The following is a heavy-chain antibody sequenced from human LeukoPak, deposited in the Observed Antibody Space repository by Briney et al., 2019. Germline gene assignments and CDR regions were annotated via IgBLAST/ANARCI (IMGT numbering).Heavy chain of an antibody. CDR3: ARGYNWNYVSV. V-gene: IGHV4-59*01. D-gene: IGHD1-7*01. Sequence: PSETLSLTCTVSGGSISSYYWSWIRQPPGKGLEWTGYIYYSGSTNYNPSLKSRVTISVDTSKNQFSLKLSSVTAADTAVYYCARGYNWNYVSVWGQGTLVTVSS. CDR2: IYYSGST. CDR1: GGSISSYY. J-gene: IGHJ4*02.